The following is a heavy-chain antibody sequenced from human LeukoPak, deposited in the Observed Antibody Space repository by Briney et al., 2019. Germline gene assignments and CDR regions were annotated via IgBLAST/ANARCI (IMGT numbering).Heavy chain of an antibody. J-gene: IGHJ6*02. CDR3: ARVGTDGSGSPLGHYYGMDV. V-gene: IGHV4-59*01. D-gene: IGHD3-3*01. CDR1: GVSISSYY. CDR2: IYYSGST. Sequence: SETLSLTCTVSGVSISSYYWSWIRQPPGKGLEWIGYIYYSGSTNYNPSLKSRVTISVDTSKNQFSLKLSSVTAADTAVYYCARVGTDGSGSPLGHYYGMDVWGQGTTVTVSS.